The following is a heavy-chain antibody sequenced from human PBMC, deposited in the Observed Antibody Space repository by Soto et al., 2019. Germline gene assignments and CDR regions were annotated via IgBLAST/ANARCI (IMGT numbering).Heavy chain of an antibody. Sequence: SEILSLTCAVYGGSFSGYYWSWIRQPPGKGLEWIGEINHSGSTNYNPSLKSRVTISVDTSKNQFSLKLSSVTAADTAVYYCASHDYHYMDVWGKGTTVTVSS. CDR3: ASHDYHYMDV. J-gene: IGHJ6*03. V-gene: IGHV4-34*01. CDR1: GGSFSGYY. CDR2: INHSGST.